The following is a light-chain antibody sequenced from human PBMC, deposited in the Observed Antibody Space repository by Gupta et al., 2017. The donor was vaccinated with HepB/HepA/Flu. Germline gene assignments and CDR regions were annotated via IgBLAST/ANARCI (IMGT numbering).Light chain of an antibody. V-gene: IGLV2-11*01. Sequence: QSALTQPRSVSGSPGQSVTISCTGISSDVGGYNYVSCYQHHPGKAPKLMIYDVTKRPSGVPDRFSGSKSGNTASLTISGLQAEDEADYYCCSYAGSYPHVVFGGGTKLTVL. CDR2: DVT. J-gene: IGLJ2*01. CDR1: SSDVGGYNY. CDR3: CSYAGSYPHVV.